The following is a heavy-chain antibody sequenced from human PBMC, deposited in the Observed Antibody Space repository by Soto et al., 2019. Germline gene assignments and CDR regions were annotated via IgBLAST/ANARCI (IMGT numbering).Heavy chain of an antibody. Sequence: SETLSLTCTVSGGSISSYYRSWIRQPPGKGLEWIGYIYYSGSTNYNPSLKSRVTISVDTSKNQFSLKLSSVTAADTAVYYCARGGGSWYGYYYYGMDVWGQGTTVTVSS. D-gene: IGHD6-13*01. V-gene: IGHV4-59*01. CDR2: IYYSGST. CDR3: ARGGGSWYGYYYYGMDV. CDR1: GGSISSYY. J-gene: IGHJ6*02.